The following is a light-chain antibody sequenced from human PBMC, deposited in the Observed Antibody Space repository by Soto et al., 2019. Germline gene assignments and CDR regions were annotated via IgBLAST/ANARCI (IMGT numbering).Light chain of an antibody. CDR1: QSFSGH. CDR2: DAS. Sequence: EIVLTQSPDTLSLSPGERATLSCRASQSFSGHLAWYQQKPGQAPRLLIYDASKRATGIPARFSGSGFGTDYTLTISSLEPEDFAVYYCQQRSKWRTFGQGTKVDNK. J-gene: IGKJ1*01. V-gene: IGKV3-11*01. CDR3: QQRSKWRT.